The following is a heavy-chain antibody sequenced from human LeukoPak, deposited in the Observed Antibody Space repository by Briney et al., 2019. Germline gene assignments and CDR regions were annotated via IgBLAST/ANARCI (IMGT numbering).Heavy chain of an antibody. D-gene: IGHD2-21*01. V-gene: IGHV3-64*04. J-gene: IGHJ4*02. CDR1: GFTFNSYP. CDR2: ISHNGGST. Sequence: GGSLRLSCSASGFTFNSYPVHWVRQAPGKGLEYVSGISHNGGSTYYADSVKGRFTISRDNSKNTLYLQMNSLRAEDTAVYYCTRGGGGSFPHYWGQGTLVTVSS. CDR3: TRGGGGSFPHY.